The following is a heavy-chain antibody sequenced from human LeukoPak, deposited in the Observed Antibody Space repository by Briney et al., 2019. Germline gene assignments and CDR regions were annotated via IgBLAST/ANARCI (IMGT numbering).Heavy chain of an antibody. CDR1: GFTFCSYS. D-gene: IGHD3-9*01. CDR3: ASEVFDILTGYYMDV. V-gene: IGHV3-21*01. J-gene: IGHJ6*03. Sequence: PGGSLRLSCAASGFTFCSYSMNWVRQAPGKGLEWVSSISSSSSYIYYADSVKGRFTISRDNAKNSLYLQMNSLRAEDTAVYYCASEVFDILTGYYMDVWGKGTTVTVSS. CDR2: ISSSSSYI.